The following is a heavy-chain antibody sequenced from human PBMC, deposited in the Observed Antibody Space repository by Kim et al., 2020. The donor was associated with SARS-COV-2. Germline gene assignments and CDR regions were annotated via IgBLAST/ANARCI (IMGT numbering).Heavy chain of an antibody. CDR2: IDWDDDK. J-gene: IGHJ4*02. D-gene: IGHD3-9*01. CDR3: ARLRRDILTADTFDY. CDR1: GFSLSTVGMY. Sequence: SGPTLVNPTPTLTLTCTFSGFSLSTVGMYVSWIRQPPGKALECLALIDWDDDKYYSPSLKTRLTISKGTSKNQVVLIMTNMDPVDTATYYCARLRRDILTADTFDYWGQGALVTASS. V-gene: IGHV2-70*01.